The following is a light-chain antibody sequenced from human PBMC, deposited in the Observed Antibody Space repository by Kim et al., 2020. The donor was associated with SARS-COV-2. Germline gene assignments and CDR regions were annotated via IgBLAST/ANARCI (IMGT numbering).Light chain of an antibody. V-gene: IGKV3-20*01. Sequence: EIVLTRTPGTLSLSPGERATLSCRASQSVSRDCLAWYQQKPGQPPRLFIYGASNRATGISDRFTGSGSGTDFTLTINRLEPGDSAVYYWQQYGSSLLTFGGGTKGDIK. CDR2: GAS. CDR3: QQYGSSLLT. J-gene: IGKJ4*01. CDR1: QSVSRDC.